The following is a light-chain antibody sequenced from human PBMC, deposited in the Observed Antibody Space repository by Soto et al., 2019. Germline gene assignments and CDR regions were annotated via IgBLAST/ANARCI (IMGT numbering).Light chain of an antibody. V-gene: IGKV3-11*01. Sequence: EIVLTQSPATLSLSRGERATLSCRASQSVSSYLAWYQQKPGQAPRLLIYDASNRATGIPARFSGSGSGTDFTLTISSLEPEDFAVYYCQQRSNWPPAFGQGTKV. J-gene: IGKJ1*01. CDR2: DAS. CDR1: QSVSSY. CDR3: QQRSNWPPA.